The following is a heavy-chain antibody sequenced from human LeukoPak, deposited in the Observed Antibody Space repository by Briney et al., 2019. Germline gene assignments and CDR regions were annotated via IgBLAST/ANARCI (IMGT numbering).Heavy chain of an antibody. CDR3: ASTIFGVVYDYYYYMDV. CDR2: IKQDGSEK. Sequence: GGSLRLSCAASGFAFSSYAMSWVRQAPGKGLEWVANIKQDGSEKYYVDSVKGRFTISRDNAKNSLYLQMNSLRAEDTAVYYCASTIFGVVYDYYYYMDVWGKGTTVTVSS. V-gene: IGHV3-7*01. CDR1: GFAFSSYA. J-gene: IGHJ6*03. D-gene: IGHD3-3*01.